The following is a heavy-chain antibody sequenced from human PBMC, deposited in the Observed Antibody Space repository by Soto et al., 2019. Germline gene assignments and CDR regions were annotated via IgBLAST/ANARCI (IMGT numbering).Heavy chain of an antibody. CDR3: ARDKARQQLGGNYYYILDV. CDR2: IMPVFATP. J-gene: IGHJ6*02. D-gene: IGHD3-3*02. Sequence: QVQLMQSGAEVKKPGSSVKVSCKASGGTFSTSAISWVRQAPGEGLEWVGGIMPVFATPDYAQKFQGRVTISADESTTTAYLELTSLKTDDTAVYYCARDKARQQLGGNYYYILDVWGQGTAITVSS. V-gene: IGHV1-69*12. CDR1: GGTFSTSA.